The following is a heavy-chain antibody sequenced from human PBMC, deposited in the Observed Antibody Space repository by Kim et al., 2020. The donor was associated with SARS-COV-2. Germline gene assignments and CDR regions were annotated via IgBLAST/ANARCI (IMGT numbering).Heavy chain of an antibody. CDR1: GFTFSSYS. J-gene: IGHJ3*02. Sequence: GGSLRLSCAASGFTFSSYSMNWVRQAPGKGLEWVSSISSSSSYIYYADSVKGRFTISRDNAKNSLYLQMNSLRAEDTAVYYCARDWGDCSSTSCKDAGGDAFDIWGQGTMVTVSS. D-gene: IGHD2-2*01. CDR3: ARDWGDCSSTSCKDAGGDAFDI. V-gene: IGHV3-21*01. CDR2: ISSSSSYI.